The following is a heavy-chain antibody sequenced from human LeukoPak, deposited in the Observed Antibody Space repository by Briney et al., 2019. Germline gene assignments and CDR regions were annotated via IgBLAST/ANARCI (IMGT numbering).Heavy chain of an antibody. D-gene: IGHD4-23*01. Sequence: SETLSLTCTVSGGSIRSYYWNWIRQAPGKGLEWVGFISYSGYTSYSPSLKSRVAISVDTAKSQFSLRLNSMTAADTAIYYCARGRNDNGGMFFDSWAQGNLVTVSS. J-gene: IGHJ4*02. CDR3: ARGRNDNGGMFFDS. V-gene: IGHV4-59*01. CDR1: GGSIRSYY. CDR2: ISYSGYT.